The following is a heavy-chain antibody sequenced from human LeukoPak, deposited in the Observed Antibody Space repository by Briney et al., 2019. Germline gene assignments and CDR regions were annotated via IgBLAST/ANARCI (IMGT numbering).Heavy chain of an antibody. CDR1: GDSINSNPYS. CDR3: ARARGSSGYYYAIRLAFDI. CDR2: INHSGST. J-gene: IGHJ3*02. V-gene: IGHV4-39*07. Sequence: KTSETLSLTCTVSGDSINSNPYSWAWIRQPPGKGLEWIGEINHSGSTNYNPSLKIRVTISVDTSKNQFSLKLSSVTAADTAVYYCARARGSSGYYYAIRLAFDIWGQGTMVTVSS. D-gene: IGHD3-22*01.